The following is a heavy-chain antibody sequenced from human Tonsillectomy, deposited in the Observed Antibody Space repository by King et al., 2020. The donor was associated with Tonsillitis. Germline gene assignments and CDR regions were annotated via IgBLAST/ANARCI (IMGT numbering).Heavy chain of an antibody. J-gene: IGHJ5*02. CDR1: GFTFSSYA. V-gene: IGHV3-23*04. CDR3: AKDQRDYYGSGSLDP. CDR2: ISGSGGST. Sequence: EVQLVESGGGLVQPGGSLRLSCAASGFTFSSYAMSWVRQAPGKGLEWVSAISGSGGSTYYADYVKGRFTISRDNSKNTLYLQMNSLRSDDTAVYYCAKDQRDYYGSGSLDPWGQGTLVTVSS. D-gene: IGHD3-10*01.